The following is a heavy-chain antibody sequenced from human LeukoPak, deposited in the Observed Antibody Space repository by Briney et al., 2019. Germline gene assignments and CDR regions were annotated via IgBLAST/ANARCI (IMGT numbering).Heavy chain of an antibody. Sequence: ASVKVSYKASVYTFTGYYMHWVRRAPGQGLEWMGWHNPNSGGTKYAQKFQGSVTMTRDTSIRTAYMELSRLRSDDTAVYYCATGHRSYYYDSSGRTEVFDYWGEGTLVTVSS. CDR3: ATGHRSYYYDSSGRTEVFDY. CDR2: HNPNSGGT. V-gene: IGHV1-2*02. CDR1: VYTFTGYY. J-gene: IGHJ4*02. D-gene: IGHD3-22*01.